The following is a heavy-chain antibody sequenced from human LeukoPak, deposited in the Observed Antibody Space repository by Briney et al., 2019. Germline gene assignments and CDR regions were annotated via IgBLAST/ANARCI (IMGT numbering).Heavy chain of an antibody. CDR3: ASGTGYSRHYGMDV. V-gene: IGHV3-21*01. CDR1: GFTFSSYS. Sequence: KTGGSLRLSCTASGFTFSSYSMNWVRQAPGKGLEWVSSISSSSSYIYYADSVKGRFTISRDNAKNSLYLQMNSLRAEDTAVYYCASGTGYSRHYGMDVWGQGTTVTVSS. CDR2: ISSSSSYI. D-gene: IGHD3/OR15-3a*01. J-gene: IGHJ6*02.